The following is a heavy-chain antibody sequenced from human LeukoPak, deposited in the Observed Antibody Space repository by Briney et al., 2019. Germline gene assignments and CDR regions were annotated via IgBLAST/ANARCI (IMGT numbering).Heavy chain of an antibody. CDR2: INPRGGST. V-gene: IGHV1-46*01. Sequence: GASVKVSCKASGYSFSTYYMHWVRQAPGQGLEWMGIINPRGGSTSYAQKFQGRVTMTRDTSTSTVYMELSSLRSEDTAVYYCARDRWFGGGAFDIWGQGTMVTVSS. D-gene: IGHD3-10*01. CDR1: GYSFSTYY. CDR3: ARDRWFGGGAFDI. J-gene: IGHJ3*02.